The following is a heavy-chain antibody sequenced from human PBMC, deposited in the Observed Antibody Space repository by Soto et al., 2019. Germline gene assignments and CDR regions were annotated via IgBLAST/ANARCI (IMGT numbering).Heavy chain of an antibody. D-gene: IGHD3-10*01. V-gene: IGHV3-11*01. Sequence: PGGSLRLSCAASGFNLRDHYMTWIRQAPGKGLEWVSYISGSSSTIYYAESVKGRFTISRDNAKNSLYLQMNSLRAEDTAVYYCARDIRGADWGQGTLVTVSS. CDR3: ARDIRGAD. CDR1: GFNLRDHY. CDR2: ISGSSSTI. J-gene: IGHJ4*02.